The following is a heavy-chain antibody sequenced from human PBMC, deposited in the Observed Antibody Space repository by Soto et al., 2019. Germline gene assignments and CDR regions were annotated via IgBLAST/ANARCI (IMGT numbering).Heavy chain of an antibody. CDR1: GGSISSDDYY. CDR3: ARDLDGLHDDTSGPFPRPG. D-gene: IGHD3-22*01. J-gene: IGHJ1*01. Sequence: SETLSLTCTVSGGSISSDDYYWSWIRQAPGRGLEWIGYIHSSGSIYYNPSLKSRATMSIDTAGNQFPLKVSSVTVADTAVYYCARDLDGLHDDTSGPFPRPGWGQGTLVT. CDR2: IHSSGSI. V-gene: IGHV4-30-4*01.